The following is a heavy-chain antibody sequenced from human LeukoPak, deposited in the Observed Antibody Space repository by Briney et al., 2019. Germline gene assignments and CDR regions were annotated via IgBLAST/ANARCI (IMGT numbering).Heavy chain of an antibody. CDR3: ARGAASTFDY. V-gene: IGHV6-1*01. J-gene: IGHJ4*02. D-gene: IGHD5/OR15-5a*01. CDR1: GDSVSTNSAA. Sequence: SQTLSLTCAISGDSVSTNSAAWNWIRQSPSRGLEWLGRTYYRSKWFIDYAVSVRSRITINPDTSKNQFSLQLDSVTPEDTAVYYCARGAASTFDYWGQGTLVTVSS. CDR2: TYYRSKWFI.